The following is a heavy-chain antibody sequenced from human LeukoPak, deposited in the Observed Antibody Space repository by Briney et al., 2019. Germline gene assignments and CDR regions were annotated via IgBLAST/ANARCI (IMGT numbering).Heavy chain of an antibody. V-gene: IGHV1-69*01. CDR1: GGTFNSYA. CDR2: IIPIFGTA. CDR3: ARGEWLQGYFDY. J-gene: IGHJ4*02. D-gene: IGHD5-24*01. Sequence: GASVKVSCKASGGTFNSYAISWVRQAPGQGLEWVGGIIPIFGTANYAQKFQGRVTITADESTSTAYMELSSLRSEDTAVYYCARGEWLQGYFDYWGQGTLVTVSS.